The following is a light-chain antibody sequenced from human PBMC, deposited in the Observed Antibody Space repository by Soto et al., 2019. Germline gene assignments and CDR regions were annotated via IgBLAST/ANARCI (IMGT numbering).Light chain of an antibody. J-gene: IGLJ1*01. CDR2: DNN. CDR3: GTWDSSLSVLYV. V-gene: IGLV1-51*01. Sequence: QSVRTQPPSGSAAPGQKVTISCSGSSSNIGNNYVSWYQQLPGTAPKLLIYDNNKRPSGIPDRFSGSKSGTSATLGITGLQTGDEADYYCGTWDSSLSVLYVFGTGTKVTV. CDR1: SSNIGNNY.